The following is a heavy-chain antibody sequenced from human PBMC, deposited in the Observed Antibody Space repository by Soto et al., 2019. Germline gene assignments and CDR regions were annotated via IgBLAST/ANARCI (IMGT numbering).Heavy chain of an antibody. CDR3: ASRTMSGKYYEVWSGYPSTGWFDP. Sequence: ASVKVSCKASGYTFTIYGISWVRQAPGQGLEWMGWISAYNGNTNYAQKLQGRVTMTTDTSTSTAYMELRILRSDDTAVYYCASRTMSGKYYEVWSGYPSTGWFDPWGQGTLVTVSS. CDR2: ISAYNGNT. CDR1: GYTFTIYG. V-gene: IGHV1-18*01. D-gene: IGHD3-3*01. J-gene: IGHJ5*02.